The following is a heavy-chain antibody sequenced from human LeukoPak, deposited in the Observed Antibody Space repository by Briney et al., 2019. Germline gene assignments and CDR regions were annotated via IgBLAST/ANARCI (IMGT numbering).Heavy chain of an antibody. CDR1: GFTFSSYA. J-gene: IGHJ3*02. CDR3: AKGGQMMVEVARRGAFDI. CDR2: ISYEGSNK. Sequence: QPGRSLRLSCAASGFTFSSYAMHGVRQAPGKGLEWGAVISYEGSNKYYADSVKGRFTISRDNSKNPLYLQMNSLRAEDPAVYYCAKGGQMMVEVARRGAFDIWGQGTMVTVSS. V-gene: IGHV3-30*04. D-gene: IGHD1-1*01.